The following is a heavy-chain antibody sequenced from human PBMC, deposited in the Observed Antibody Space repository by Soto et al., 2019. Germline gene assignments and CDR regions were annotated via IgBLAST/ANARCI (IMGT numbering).Heavy chain of an antibody. J-gene: IGHJ4*02. Sequence: ASVKVSCKASGYTFTGYYMHWVRQAPGQGLEWMGWINPNSGGTNYAQKFQGRVTMTRDTSMSTAYMELSRLRSDDTAVYYCARDNYYYGSGSYYNYWGQGTLVTVSS. CDR3: ARDNYYYGSGSYYNY. CDR1: GYTFTGYY. V-gene: IGHV1-2*02. D-gene: IGHD3-10*01. CDR2: INPNSGGT.